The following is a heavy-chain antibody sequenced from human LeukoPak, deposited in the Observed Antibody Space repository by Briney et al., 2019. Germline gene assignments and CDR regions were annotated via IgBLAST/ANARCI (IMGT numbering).Heavy chain of an antibody. CDR3: ARRRGLPRGPSYFDY. V-gene: IGHV5-51*01. D-gene: IGHD3-10*01. CDR1: GYSFTSYW. CDR2: IYPGDSDT. J-gene: IGHJ4*02. Sequence: GESLKISCKGSGYSFTSYWIGWVRQMPGKGLEWMGIIYPGDSDTRYSPSFQGQVTISADKSTGTAYLQWGNLKASDTAMYYCARRRGLPRGPSYFDYWGQGTLVTVSS.